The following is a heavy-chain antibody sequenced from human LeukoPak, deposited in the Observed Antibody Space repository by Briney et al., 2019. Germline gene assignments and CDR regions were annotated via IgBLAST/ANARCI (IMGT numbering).Heavy chain of an antibody. CDR3: AKDRAPGYCSGGSCQHYFDY. Sequence: GGSLRLSCAASGFTFSSYVMHWVRQAPGKGLEGVAVLSYDGSNKYYADSVKGRFTISRDNSQNTLYLQMNSLRAEDTAVYYCAKDRAPGYCSGGSCQHYFDYWGQGTLVTVSS. CDR2: LSYDGSNK. J-gene: IGHJ4*02. CDR1: GFTFSSYV. V-gene: IGHV3-30*18. D-gene: IGHD2-15*01.